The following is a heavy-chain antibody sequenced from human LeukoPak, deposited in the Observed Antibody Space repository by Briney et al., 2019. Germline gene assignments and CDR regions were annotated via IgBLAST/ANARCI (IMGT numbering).Heavy chain of an antibody. Sequence: PSETLSLTCTVSGGSISSSSYYWGWIRQPPGKGLEWIGSIYYSGSTYYNPSLKSRVTISVDTSKNQFSLKLSSVTAADTAVYYCARVPDILTGFNWFDPWGQGTLVTVSS. D-gene: IGHD3-9*01. CDR1: GGSISSSSYY. CDR3: ARVPDILTGFNWFDP. J-gene: IGHJ5*02. CDR2: IYYSGST. V-gene: IGHV4-39*07.